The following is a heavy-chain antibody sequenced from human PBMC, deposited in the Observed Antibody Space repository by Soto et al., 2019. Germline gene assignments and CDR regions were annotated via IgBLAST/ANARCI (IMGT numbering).Heavy chain of an antibody. CDR3: ARNGNQLLYSTEYNWFDP. Sequence: SVKVSCKASGGTFSSYAISWVRQAPGQGXEWMGGIIPIFGTANYAQKFQGRVTITADESTSTAYMELSSLRSEDTAVYYCARNGNQLLYSTEYNWFDPWGQGTLVTVSS. CDR1: GGTFSSYA. J-gene: IGHJ5*02. CDR2: IIPIFGTA. V-gene: IGHV1-69*13. D-gene: IGHD2-2*02.